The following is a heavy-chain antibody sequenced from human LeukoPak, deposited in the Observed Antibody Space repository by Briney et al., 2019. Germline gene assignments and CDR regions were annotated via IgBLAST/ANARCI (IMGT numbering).Heavy chain of an antibody. V-gene: IGHV3-20*04. CDR2: INWNGGST. D-gene: IGHD1-26*01. CDR3: ASGGPDQWEIRSGSFDS. CDR1: GFTFDDYS. Sequence: GGSLRLSCAASGFTFDDYSMSWVRQAPGKGLEWVSGINWNGGSTGYADSVKGRCTISRDNSKNTLYLQINSLRADDTAIYYCASGGPDQWEIRSGSFDSWGLGTLVIGSS. J-gene: IGHJ4*02.